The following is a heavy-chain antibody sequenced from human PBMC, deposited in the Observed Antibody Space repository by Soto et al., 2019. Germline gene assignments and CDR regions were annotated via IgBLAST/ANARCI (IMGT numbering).Heavy chain of an antibody. CDR3: ARVGARYGDYDDAFDI. CDR2: IYYSGST. Sequence: SETLSLTCTVSGGSIISYYWSWIRQPPGKGLEWIGYIYYSGSTNYNPSLKSRVTISVDTSKNQFSLKLSSVTAADTAVYYCARVGARYGDYDDAFDIWGQGTMVTVSS. D-gene: IGHD4-17*01. V-gene: IGHV4-59*01. J-gene: IGHJ3*02. CDR1: GGSIISYY.